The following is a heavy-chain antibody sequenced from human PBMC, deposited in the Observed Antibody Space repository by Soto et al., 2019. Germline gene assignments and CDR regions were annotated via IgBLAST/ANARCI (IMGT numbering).Heavy chain of an antibody. D-gene: IGHD3-3*01. CDR3: ARALGTIFGVVTSYYYYGMDV. J-gene: IGHJ6*02. V-gene: IGHV1-69*01. Sequence: QVQLVQSGAEVKKPGSSVKVSCKASGGTFSSYAISWVRQAPGQGLEWMGGNIPIFGTANYAQKFQGRVTITATESTSTAYMELSSLRSEDTAVYYCARALGTIFGVVTSYYYYGMDVWGQGTTVTVSS. CDR1: GGTFSSYA. CDR2: NIPIFGTA.